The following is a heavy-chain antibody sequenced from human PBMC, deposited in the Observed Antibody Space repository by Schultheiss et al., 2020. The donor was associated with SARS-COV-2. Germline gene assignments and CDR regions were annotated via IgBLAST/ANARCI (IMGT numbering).Heavy chain of an antibody. V-gene: IGHV3-23*01. CDR3: ARGFDNWNDWTAWFDP. CDR1: GFTFDHYA. Sequence: GGSLRLSCAASGFTFDHYAMHWVRQGPGKGLEWVSAISGSGGGSTSYADSVKGRFTISRDNSKNTLYLQMNSLRAEDTAVYYCARGFDNWNDWTAWFDPWGQGTLVTVSS. J-gene: IGHJ5*02. CDR2: ISGSGGGST. D-gene: IGHD1-1*01.